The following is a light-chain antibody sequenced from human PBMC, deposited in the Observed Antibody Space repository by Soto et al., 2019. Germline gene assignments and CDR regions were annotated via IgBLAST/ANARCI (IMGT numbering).Light chain of an antibody. CDR2: EGT. CDR1: NSDVGGYNL. CDR3: CSYAGYSTFV. Sequence: QSALAQPASVSGSPGQSFAISCTGTNSDVGGYNLVSWYQQHPAKAPKVIVSEGTKRPSGVSSRFSGSKSGNTASLTISGLQAEDEADYFCCSYAGYSTFVFGSGTKVTVL. V-gene: IGLV2-23*01. J-gene: IGLJ1*01.